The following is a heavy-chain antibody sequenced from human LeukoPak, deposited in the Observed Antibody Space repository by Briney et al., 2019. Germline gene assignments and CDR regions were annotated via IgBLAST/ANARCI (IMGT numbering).Heavy chain of an antibody. CDR1: GYTLTELS. CDR2: FDPEDGET. V-gene: IGHV1-24*01. Sequence: GASVKVSCKVSGYTLTELSMHWVRQAPGKGLEWMGGFDPEDGETIYAQKFQGRVTMTEDTSTDTAYVELSSLRSEDTAVYYCATWTEGQQLVGGFDYWGQGTLVTVSS. D-gene: IGHD6-13*01. CDR3: ATWTEGQQLVGGFDY. J-gene: IGHJ4*02.